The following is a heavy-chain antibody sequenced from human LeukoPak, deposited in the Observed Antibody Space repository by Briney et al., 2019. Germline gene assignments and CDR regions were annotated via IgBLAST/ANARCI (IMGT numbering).Heavy chain of an antibody. CDR1: GFTFSSFS. CDR3: AKDVRRCNGACT. V-gene: IGHV3-48*01. Sequence: PGGSLRLSCAASGFTFSSFSMNWVRQAPGKGLEWVSYISSSSGTINYADSVKGRFTISRDNSKNTLSLQMNSLRVEDTAIYYCAKDVRRCNGACTWGQGTLVTVSS. J-gene: IGHJ5*02. D-gene: IGHD2-8*01. CDR2: ISSSSGTI.